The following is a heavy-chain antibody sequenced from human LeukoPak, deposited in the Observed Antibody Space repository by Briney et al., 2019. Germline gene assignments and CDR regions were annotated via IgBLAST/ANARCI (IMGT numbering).Heavy chain of an antibody. V-gene: IGHV4-4*07. D-gene: IGHD2-2*01. CDR1: GGSISSYY. Sequence: SETLSLTCTVSGGSISSYYWSWTRQPAGKGLEWIGRIYTSGSTNYNPSLKSRVTMSVDTSKNQFSLKLSSVTAADTAVYYCARDSCSSTSCYSHYYYYYMDVWGKGTTVTVSS. CDR3: ARDSCSSTSCYSHYYYYYMDV. J-gene: IGHJ6*03. CDR2: IYTSGST.